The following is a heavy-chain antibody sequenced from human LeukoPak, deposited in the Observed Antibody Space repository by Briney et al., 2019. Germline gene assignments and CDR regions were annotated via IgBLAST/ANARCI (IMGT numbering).Heavy chain of an antibody. CDR3: ARRWNYGRNYYIDV. D-gene: IGHD1-7*01. CDR2: INDRGRA. V-gene: IGHV4-34*01. Sequence: SETLSLTCAVYGGSFSNYYWNWIRQTPGKGLEWLGEINDRGRANYNPSLMSRVTVSVDTSKNQFSLRLTSVTATDTAIYYCARRWNYGRNYYIDVWGKGAAVSVSS. CDR1: GGSFSNYY. J-gene: IGHJ6*03.